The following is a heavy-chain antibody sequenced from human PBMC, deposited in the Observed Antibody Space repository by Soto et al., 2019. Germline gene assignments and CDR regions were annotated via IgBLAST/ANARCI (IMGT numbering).Heavy chain of an antibody. CDR3: ARGAYCGGDCYPGYYGMDV. V-gene: IGHV4-31*03. CDR1: GGSISSGGDY. D-gene: IGHD2-21*02. Sequence: SETLALTCTVSGGSISSGGDYGSWIRQHPGKGLEWIGYIYYSGSTYYNPSLKSRVTISVDTSKNQFSLKLSSVTAADTAVYYCARGAYCGGDCYPGYYGMDVWGQGTTVTVSS. CDR2: IYYSGST. J-gene: IGHJ6*02.